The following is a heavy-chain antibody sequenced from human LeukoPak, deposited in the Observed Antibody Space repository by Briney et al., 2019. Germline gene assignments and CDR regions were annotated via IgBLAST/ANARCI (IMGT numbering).Heavy chain of an antibody. D-gene: IGHD3-9*01. CDR2: ISYSGST. J-gene: IGHJ2*01. V-gene: IGHV4-59*01. CDR3: ARVGSVYDILTGYPNWYFDL. CDR1: GGSISSSY. Sequence: PSETLSLTCTVSGGSISSSYWSWIRQPPGTGLEWIGYISYSGSTNYNPSLKSRVTISVDTSKNQFSLKLSSVTAADTAVYYCARVGSVYDILTGYPNWYFDLWGRGTLVTVSS.